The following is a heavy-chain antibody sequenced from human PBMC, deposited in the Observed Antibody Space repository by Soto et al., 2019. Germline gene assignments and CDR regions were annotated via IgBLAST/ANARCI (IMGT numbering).Heavy chain of an antibody. V-gene: IGHV3-23*01. Sequence: EVQLLESGGGLVQPGGSLRLSCAASGFTFSSYAMSWVRQAPGKGLEWVSAISGSGGSTYYADSVKGRFTIARDNSKNTLYLQMNSLRAEDTAVYYCAKGQLIYCSGGSCSDVDYWGQGTLVTVSS. D-gene: IGHD2-15*01. J-gene: IGHJ4*02. CDR1: GFTFSSYA. CDR3: AKGQLIYCSGGSCSDVDY. CDR2: ISGSGGST.